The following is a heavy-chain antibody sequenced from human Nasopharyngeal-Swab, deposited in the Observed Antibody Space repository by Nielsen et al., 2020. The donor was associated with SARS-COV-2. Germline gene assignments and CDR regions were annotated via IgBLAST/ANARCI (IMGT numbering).Heavy chain of an antibody. CDR2: ISDDGRNK. D-gene: IGHD5-18*01. Sequence: GGSLRLSCAASRFTFSSYGMHWVRQAPGRGLEWVAVISDDGRNKFYADSVKGRFTISRDNSKNTVYLQMNSQRAEDTAVYYCAKGGYSFGYADYWGQGTLVTVSS. CDR3: AKGGYSFGYADY. V-gene: IGHV3-30*18. CDR1: RFTFSSYG. J-gene: IGHJ4*02.